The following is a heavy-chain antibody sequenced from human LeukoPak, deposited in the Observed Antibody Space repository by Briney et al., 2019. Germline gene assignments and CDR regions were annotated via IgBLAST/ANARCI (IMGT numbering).Heavy chain of an antibody. CDR3: AKKLSGYYGSGSTYDY. Sequence: GGSLRLSCAASGFTFSSYGMSWVRQAPGKGLEWVSTISGSGARTYYADSVKGRFTISRDNSKNTVYLQMNSVRAEDTAVYHCAKKLSGYYGSGSTYDYWGQGTLVSVSS. V-gene: IGHV3-23*01. CDR1: GFTFSSYG. D-gene: IGHD3-10*01. J-gene: IGHJ4*02. CDR2: ISGSGART.